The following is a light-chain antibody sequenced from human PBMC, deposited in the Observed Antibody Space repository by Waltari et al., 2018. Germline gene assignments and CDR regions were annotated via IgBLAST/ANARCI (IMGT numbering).Light chain of an antibody. V-gene: IGKV1-39*01. CDR1: QNIDNY. CDR2: AAS. J-gene: IGKJ4*01. CDR3: QQSYSNSLT. Sequence: ASVRDRVSITCRASQNIDNYLNWYQQKPGKAPKLLIYAASTLQSGVPSRFSGSGSGTEFTLTISSLQPEDFANYYCQQSYSNSLTFGGGTRVEIK.